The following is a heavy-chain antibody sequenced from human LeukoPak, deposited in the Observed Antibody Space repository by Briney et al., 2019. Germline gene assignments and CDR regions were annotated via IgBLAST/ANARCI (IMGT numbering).Heavy chain of an antibody. Sequence: GASVKVSCKASGYTFTCYYMHWVRQAPGQGLEWMGWINPNSGGTNYAQKFQGRVTMTRDTSISTVYMELSSLRSDDTAVYYCARAPAGSKWFDPWGQGTLVTVSS. CDR2: INPNSGGT. J-gene: IGHJ5*02. CDR3: ARAPAGSKWFDP. V-gene: IGHV1-2*02. CDR1: GYTFTCYY.